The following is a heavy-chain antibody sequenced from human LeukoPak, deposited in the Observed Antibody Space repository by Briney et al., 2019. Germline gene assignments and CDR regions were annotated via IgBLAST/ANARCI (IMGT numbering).Heavy chain of an antibody. CDR1: GGSISSGSYY. CDR2: IYTSGST. Sequence: PSQTLSLTCTVSGGSISSGSYYWSWIRQPAGKGLEWIGRIYTSGSTNYNPSLKSRVTISVDTSKNQFSLKLSSVTAADTAVYYCARHVYSSSWYRWFDPWGQGTLVTVSS. V-gene: IGHV4-61*02. CDR3: ARHVYSSSWYRWFDP. D-gene: IGHD6-13*01. J-gene: IGHJ5*02.